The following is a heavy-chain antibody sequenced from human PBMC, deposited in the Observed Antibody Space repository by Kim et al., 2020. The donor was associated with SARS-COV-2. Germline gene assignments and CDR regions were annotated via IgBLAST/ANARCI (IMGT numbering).Heavy chain of an antibody. Sequence: GGSLRLSCAASGFTFSSYAMSWVRQAPGKGLEWVSAISGSGGSTYYADSVKGRFTISRDNSKNTLYLQMNSLRAEDTAVYYCAKTQAVMLQQLPRKRYYYGMDVWGQGTTVTVSS. V-gene: IGHV3-23*01. CDR2: ISGSGGST. CDR3: AKTQAVMLQQLPRKRYYYGMDV. J-gene: IGHJ6*02. D-gene: IGHD6-13*01. CDR1: GFTFSSYA.